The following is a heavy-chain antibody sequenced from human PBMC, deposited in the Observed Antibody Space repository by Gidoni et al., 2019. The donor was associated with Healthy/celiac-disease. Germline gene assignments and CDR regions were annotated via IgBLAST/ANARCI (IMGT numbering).Heavy chain of an antibody. CDR2: INHSGST. D-gene: IGHD4-4*01. CDR3: ARGGNSRYYYYMDV. V-gene: IGHV4-34*01. CDR1: GGSFSGYY. Sequence: QVQLQQWGAGLLKPSETLSLTCAVYGGSFSGYYWSWIRQPPGKGLEWIGEINHSGSTNYNPSLKSRVTISVDTSKNQFSLKLSSVTAADTAVYYCARGGNSRYYYYMDVWGKGTTVTVSS. J-gene: IGHJ6*03.